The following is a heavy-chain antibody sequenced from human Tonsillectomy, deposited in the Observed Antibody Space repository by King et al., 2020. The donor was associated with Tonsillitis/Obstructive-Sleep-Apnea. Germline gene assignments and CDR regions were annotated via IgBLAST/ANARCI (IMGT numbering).Heavy chain of an antibody. D-gene: IGHD2-2*01. CDR1: GYIFISNG. CDR2: ISAYNGNT. Sequence: QLVQSGAEVKKPGASVKVSCKTSGYIFISNGLSWVRQAPGQGLEWMGYISAYNGNTNYAQKFQDRVTLTTDTSTSTAYMELRSLRSDETAVYYCVRVPVIVVVPAAMTRFDSWGQGTLVTVSS. V-gene: IGHV1-18*01. J-gene: IGHJ4*02. CDR3: VRVPVIVVVPAAMTRFDS.